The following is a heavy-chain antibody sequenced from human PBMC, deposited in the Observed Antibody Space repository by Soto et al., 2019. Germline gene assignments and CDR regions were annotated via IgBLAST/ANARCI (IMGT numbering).Heavy chain of an antibody. D-gene: IGHD3-9*01. CDR1: GFTFSNYA. V-gene: IGHV3-23*01. J-gene: IGHJ4*02. Sequence: GGSLRLSCAASGFTFSNYAVTWVRQAPGKGLEWVSTISGSGGSTYYADSVRGRFTISRDNSKNTLYLQMNSLRAEDTAVYYCARGTLTGYSPPSHEHWGQGTRFTVAS. CDR3: ARGTLTGYSPPSHEH. CDR2: ISGSGGST.